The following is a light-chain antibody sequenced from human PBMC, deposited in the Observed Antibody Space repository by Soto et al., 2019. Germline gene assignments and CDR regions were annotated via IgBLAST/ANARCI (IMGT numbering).Light chain of an antibody. J-gene: IGKJ4*01. CDR2: AAS. V-gene: IGKV1-39*01. Sequence: DIQMTQSPSSLSASVGDRVTISFGASQSIINYLNWYQHQPGKAPKLLIYAASSLQSGVPSRFSGSGSGTDFTLTISSLQPEDFATYYCQQSYSTPLTFGGGTKVDIK. CDR1: QSIINY. CDR3: QQSYSTPLT.